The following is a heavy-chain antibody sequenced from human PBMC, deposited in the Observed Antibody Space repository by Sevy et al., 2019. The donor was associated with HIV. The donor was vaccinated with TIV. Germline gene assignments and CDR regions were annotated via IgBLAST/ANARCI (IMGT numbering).Heavy chain of an antibody. CDR2: IYDSGST. CDR3: ARHLDYYDSSGPVDY. J-gene: IGHJ4*02. V-gene: IGHV4-39*01. CDR1: GGSISSSSYY. D-gene: IGHD3-22*01. Sequence: SETLSLTCTVSGGSISSSSYYWGWIRQPPGKGLEWIGSIYDSGSTYYNPSLKSRVTIPMDTSKIQFSLKLSSVTAADTVVYYCARHLDYYDSSGPVDYWGQGTLVTVSS.